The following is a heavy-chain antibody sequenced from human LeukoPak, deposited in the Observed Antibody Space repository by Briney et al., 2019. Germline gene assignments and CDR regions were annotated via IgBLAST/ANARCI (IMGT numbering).Heavy chain of an antibody. CDR2: INHSGST. Sequence: SETLSLTCTVSGGSISSGGYYWSWIRQPPGKGLEWIGEINHSGSTNYNPSLKSRVTISVDTSKNQFSLKLSSVTAADTAVYYCARPSGSPDAFDIWGQGTMVTVSS. V-gene: IGHV4-39*01. J-gene: IGHJ3*02. CDR1: GGSISSGGYY. D-gene: IGHD2-15*01. CDR3: ARPSGSPDAFDI.